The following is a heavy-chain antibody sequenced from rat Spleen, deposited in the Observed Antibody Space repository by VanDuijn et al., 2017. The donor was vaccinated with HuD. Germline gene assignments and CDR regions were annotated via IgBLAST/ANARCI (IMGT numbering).Heavy chain of an antibody. J-gene: IGHJ2*01. V-gene: IGHV5-29*01. CDR2: ISYDVSSP. D-gene: IGHD1-4*01. Sequence: EVQLVETGGGLVQPGRSLKLSCAASGFTFSDYYMAWVRQAPTKGLEWVATISYDVSSPYYRDSVKGRFTISRDNAKSTLYLQMDSLRSEDTATYYCARTTLFDYWGQGVMVTVSS. CDR1: GFTFSDYY. CDR3: ARTTLFDY.